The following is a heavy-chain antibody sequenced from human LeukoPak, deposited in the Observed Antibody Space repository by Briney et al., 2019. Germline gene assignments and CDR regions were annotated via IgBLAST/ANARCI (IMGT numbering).Heavy chain of an antibody. CDR3: AREVEIFGVAALGY. J-gene: IGHJ4*02. CDR1: GYTFTNYA. Sequence: ASVKVSCKASGYTFTNYAINWVRQAPGQGLEWMGWINPNSGGTNYAQKFQGRVTMTRDTSISTAYMELSRLRSDDTAVYYCAREVEIFGVAALGYWGQGTLVTVSS. D-gene: IGHD3-3*01. V-gene: IGHV1-2*02. CDR2: INPNSGGT.